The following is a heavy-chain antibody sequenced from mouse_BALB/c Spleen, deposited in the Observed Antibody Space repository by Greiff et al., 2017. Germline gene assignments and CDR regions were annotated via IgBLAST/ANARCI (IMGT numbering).Heavy chain of an antibody. J-gene: IGHJ3*01. CDR3: TREGAARATTWFAY. D-gene: IGHD3-1*01. CDR2: IYPGNSDT. V-gene: IGHV1-5*01. Sequence: EVQRVESGTVLARPGASVKMSCKASGYTFTSYWMHWVKQRPGQGLEWIGAIYPGNSDTSYNQKFKGKAKLTAVTSTSTAYMELSSLTNEDSAVYYCTREGAARATTWFAYWGQGTLVTVSA. CDR1: GYTFTSYW.